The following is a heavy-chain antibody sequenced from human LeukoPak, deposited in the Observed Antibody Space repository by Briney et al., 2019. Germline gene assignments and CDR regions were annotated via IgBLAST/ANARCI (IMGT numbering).Heavy chain of an antibody. CDR2: IYYSGST. D-gene: IGHD6-13*01. J-gene: IGHJ4*02. CDR1: GGSISTYY. Sequence: PSETLSLTCTVSGGSISTYYWSWIRQPPGKGLEWIGYIYYSGSTNYNPSLKSRVTTSVDTSKNQFSLKLSPVTAADTAVYYCARHPGVGAAGTAESFDYWGQGTLVTVSS. CDR3: ARHPGVGAAGTAESFDY. V-gene: IGHV4-59*01.